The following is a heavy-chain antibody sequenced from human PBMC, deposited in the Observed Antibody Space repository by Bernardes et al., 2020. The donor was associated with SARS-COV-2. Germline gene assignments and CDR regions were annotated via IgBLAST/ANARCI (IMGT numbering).Heavy chain of an antibody. CDR3: ARARASFGYAMDV. CDR1: GFTFSGYD. D-gene: IGHD3-16*01. V-gene: IGHV3-13*05. CDR2: IDTAGVP. Sequence: GSLRLSCAASGFTFSGYDMHWVRQSTGRGLEWVSGIDTAGVPKYIDSVRGRFTISRENAMNSLSLEMHSLKAGDSGVYYCARARASFGYAMDVWGQGTTVTVPS. J-gene: IGHJ6*02.